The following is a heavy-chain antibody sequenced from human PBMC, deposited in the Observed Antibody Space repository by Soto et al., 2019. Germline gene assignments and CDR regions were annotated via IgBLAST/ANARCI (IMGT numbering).Heavy chain of an antibody. CDR3: AREGVAGYYYGMDV. J-gene: IGHJ6*02. Sequence: QVQLVESGGGVVQPGRSLRLSCAASGFTFSSYAMHWVRQAPGKGLEWVAVISYDGSNKYYADSVKGRFTISRDNSRNTLYLQRNSLRAEDTAVYYCAREGVAGYYYGMDVWGQGTTVTVSS. CDR1: GFTFSSYA. CDR2: ISYDGSNK. V-gene: IGHV3-30-3*01.